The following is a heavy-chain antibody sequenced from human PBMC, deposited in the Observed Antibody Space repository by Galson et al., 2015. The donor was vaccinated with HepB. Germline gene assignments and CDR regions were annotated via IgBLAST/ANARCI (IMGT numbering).Heavy chain of an antibody. D-gene: IGHD3-9*01. CDR3: AKPNYDILTGYGWFDP. CDR1: GGSFSGYY. V-gene: IGHV4-34*01. CDR2: INHSGST. Sequence: SETLSLTCAVYGGSFSGYYWSWIRQPPGKGLEWIGEINHSGSTNYNPSLKSRVTISVDTSKNQFSLKLSSVTAADTAVYYCAKPNYDILTGYGWFDPWGQGTLVTVSS. J-gene: IGHJ5*01.